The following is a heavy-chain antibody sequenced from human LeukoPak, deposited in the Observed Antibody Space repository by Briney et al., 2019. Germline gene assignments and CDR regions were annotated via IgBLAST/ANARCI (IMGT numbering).Heavy chain of an antibody. V-gene: IGHV4-34*01. CDR1: GGSFSGYY. D-gene: IGHD5-24*01. J-gene: IGHJ6*03. Sequence: PSETLSLTCAVYGGSFSGYYWSWIRQPPGKGLEWLGEINNSGSINYNAPLKSRVTISVDTSKNQFSLKLSSVTAADTAVYYCARIGGDGYGTRERPMGYYMDVWGKGTTVTVSS. CDR2: INNSGSI. CDR3: ARIGGDGYGTRERPMGYYMDV.